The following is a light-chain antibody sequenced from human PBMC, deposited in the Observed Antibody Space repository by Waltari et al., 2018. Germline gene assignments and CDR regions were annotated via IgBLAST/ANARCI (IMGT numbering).Light chain of an antibody. CDR3: QQYTNWPLT. J-gene: IGKJ4*01. V-gene: IGKV3D-15*01. CDR2: DAS. CDR1: QSIRST. Sequence: EIVLTQSPATLSVSPGERATLSCWASQSIRSTLAWYQQKPGQAPRLLIHDASTRATGIPVRFSGSGSGTYFTLTISSLQSEDFAVYYCQQYTNWPLTFGGGTKVEI.